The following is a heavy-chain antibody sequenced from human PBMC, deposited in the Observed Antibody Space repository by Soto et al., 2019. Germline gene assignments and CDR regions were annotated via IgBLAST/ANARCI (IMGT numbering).Heavy chain of an antibody. D-gene: IGHD2-21*01. CDR2: IYWDDDK. Sequence: QITLKESGPTLVKPTQTLTLTCTFSGFSLSTSEVGVGWIRQPPGKALEWLALIYWDDDKRYSPSLKSRLTITKDTSKTQVVLTMTNMDPVDTATYYCAHTDNDWSFDYWGQGTLVTVSS. CDR1: GFSLSTSEVG. CDR3: AHTDNDWSFDY. J-gene: IGHJ4*02. V-gene: IGHV2-5*02.